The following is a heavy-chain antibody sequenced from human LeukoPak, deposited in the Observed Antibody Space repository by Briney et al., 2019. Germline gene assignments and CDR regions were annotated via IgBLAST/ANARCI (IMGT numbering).Heavy chain of an antibody. CDR2: ISGSGGST. D-gene: IGHD3-9*01. Sequence: GGSLRLSCAASGFTFSSYTMSWVRQAPGKGLEWVSAISGSGGSTYYADSVKGRFTISRDNSKNTLYLQMNSLRAEDTAVYYCAKDRGKYYDILTGYFDYWGQGTLVTVSS. CDR1: GFTFSSYT. CDR3: AKDRGKYYDILTGYFDY. J-gene: IGHJ4*02. V-gene: IGHV3-23*01.